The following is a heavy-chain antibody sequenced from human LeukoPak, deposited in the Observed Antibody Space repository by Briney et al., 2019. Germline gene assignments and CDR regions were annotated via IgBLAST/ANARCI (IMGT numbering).Heavy chain of an antibody. CDR1: GFTFSSCW. CDR3: ARDRNYFEALHRSY. D-gene: IGHD3-10*01. V-gene: IGHV3-7*03. CDR2: INHNGNVN. J-gene: IGHJ4*02. Sequence: GGSLRLSCAASGFTFSSCWMNWARQAPGKGLEWVASINHNGNVNYYVDSVKGRFTISRDNSKNMLYLQINSLRAEDTAVYYCARDRNYFEALHRSYWGQGTLVTVSS.